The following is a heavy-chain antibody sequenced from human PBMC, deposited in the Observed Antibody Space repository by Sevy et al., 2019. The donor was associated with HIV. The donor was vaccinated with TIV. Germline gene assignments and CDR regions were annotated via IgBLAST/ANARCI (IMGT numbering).Heavy chain of an antibody. D-gene: IGHD3-16*01. CDR3: ARARYGLIHAFDI. CDR1: GFTFSTSA. Sequence: GGSLRLSCAASGFTFSTSAMHWVRQAPGKGLEWVALISYDGSNKYYADSVKGRFTISRDNSKNTLYLQMNYLVPEDTAVYYCARARYGLIHAFDIWGQGTMVTVSS. J-gene: IGHJ3*02. V-gene: IGHV3-30*04. CDR2: ISYDGSNK.